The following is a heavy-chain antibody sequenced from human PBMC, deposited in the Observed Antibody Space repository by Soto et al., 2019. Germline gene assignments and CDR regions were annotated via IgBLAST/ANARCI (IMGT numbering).Heavy chain of an antibody. Sequence: QVQLQQWGAGLLKPSETLSLTCAVYVGSFRGYHWSWFRQPPGKGREWIGEPNPSGSTNYNPSLKSRVTIAVDTSQNQASLRLSSVTAADTAVYSCARGTWVRSAFDIWGQGTMVTVSS. V-gene: IGHV4-34*01. D-gene: IGHD3-10*01. CDR1: VGSFRGYH. J-gene: IGHJ3*02. CDR3: ARGTWVRSAFDI. CDR2: PNPSGST.